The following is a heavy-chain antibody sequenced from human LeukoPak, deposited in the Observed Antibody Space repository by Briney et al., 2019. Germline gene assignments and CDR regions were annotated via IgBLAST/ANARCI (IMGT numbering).Heavy chain of an antibody. J-gene: IGHJ4*02. CDR3: ARELRYYDSSGYYGY. V-gene: IGHV1-2*02. CDR2: INPNSGGT. D-gene: IGHD3-22*01. CDR1: GYSFTGFY. Sequence: ASVTVSCKASGYSFTGFYMHWVRQAPGQGLEWMGWINPNSGGTNYAQKFQGRVTMTRDTSISTAYMELSRLRSDDTAVYYCARELRYYDSSGYYGYWGQGTLVTVSS.